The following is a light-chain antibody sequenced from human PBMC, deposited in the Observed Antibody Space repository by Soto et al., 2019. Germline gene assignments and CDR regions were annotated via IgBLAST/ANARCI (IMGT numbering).Light chain of an antibody. CDR1: SSDIGYYNY. CDR2: EVS. J-gene: IGLJ2*01. Sequence: QSVLTQPASVSGSPGQSITISCSGTSSDIGYYNYVSWYQHHPGKAPKLIIYEVSNRPSGVSNRFSGSKSGKTASLTISGLQAEDEAYYYCSSFTSSNTFLFGGGTKLTVL. V-gene: IGLV2-14*01. CDR3: SSFTSSNTFL.